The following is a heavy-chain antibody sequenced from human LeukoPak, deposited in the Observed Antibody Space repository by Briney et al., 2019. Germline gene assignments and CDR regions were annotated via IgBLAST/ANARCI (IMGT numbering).Heavy chain of an antibody. D-gene: IGHD2-15*01. CDR1: GFTFEDYA. CDR3: AKDGDVRYCSGGSCHLGGGYFDY. V-gene: IGHV3-9*03. CDR2: ISWNSGSI. Sequence: GRSLRLSCAASGFTFEDYAMHWVRQAPGKGLEWVSGISWNSGSIGYADSVKGRFTISRDNAKNSLYLQMNSLRAEDMALYYCAKDGDVRYCSGGSCHLGGGYFDYWGQGTLVTVSS. J-gene: IGHJ4*02.